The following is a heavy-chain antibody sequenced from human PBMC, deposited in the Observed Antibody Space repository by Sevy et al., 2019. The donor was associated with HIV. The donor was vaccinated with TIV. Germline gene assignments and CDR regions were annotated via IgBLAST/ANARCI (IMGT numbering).Heavy chain of an antibody. D-gene: IGHD6-19*01. J-gene: IGHJ4*02. V-gene: IGHV3-33*01. CDR1: GFTFSTYG. Sequence: GGSLRLSCAASGFTFSTYGMHWVRQAPGKGLEWVAVIWNEGSKKYYEDSVQGRFTISRDNSKNKLYLQMNSLRPEDTAVYYCARDASLAVVGIPGVDYWGQGTLVTVSS. CDR3: ARDASLAVVGIPGVDY. CDR2: IWNEGSKK.